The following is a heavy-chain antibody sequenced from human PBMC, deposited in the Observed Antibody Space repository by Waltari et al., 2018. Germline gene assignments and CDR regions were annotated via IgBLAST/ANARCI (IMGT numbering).Heavy chain of an antibody. CDR1: GDSMSGTSW. D-gene: IGHD2-15*01. J-gene: IGHJ4*02. V-gene: IGHV4-4*02. CDR3: ARDRGRGLYLDS. Sequence: QLQLRESGPGLVKPSGTLSLTCAVSGDSMSGTSWWSWVRQSPGKGREWIGQVHDSGKANYNPSFASRVTVSLDRSNDQLSLRVTSATAADTAVYYCARDRGRGLYLDSWGPGILVTVSP. CDR2: VHDSGKA.